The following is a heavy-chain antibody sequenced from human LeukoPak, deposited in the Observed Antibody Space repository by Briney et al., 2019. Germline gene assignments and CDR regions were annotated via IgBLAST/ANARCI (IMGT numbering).Heavy chain of an antibody. CDR3: ARDSPYYYGSGSYGHFDL. D-gene: IGHD3-10*01. V-gene: IGHV3-66*01. CDR1: EFSVSRYY. J-gene: IGHJ2*01. CDR2: SYSGGST. Sequence: GGSLRLSCAASEFSVSRYYMSWVRQAPGKGLEWVSISYSGGSTSFADSVKGRFSISRDNSKNTLYLQMNSLRAEDTAVYYCARDSPYYYGSGSYGHFDLWGRGTLVTVSS.